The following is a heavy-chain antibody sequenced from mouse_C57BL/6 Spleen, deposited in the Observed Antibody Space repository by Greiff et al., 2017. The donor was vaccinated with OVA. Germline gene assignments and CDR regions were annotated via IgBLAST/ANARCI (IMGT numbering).Heavy chain of an antibody. J-gene: IGHJ2*01. V-gene: IGHV1-78*01. D-gene: IGHD2-3*01. CDR1: GYTFTDHT. CDR2: IYPRDGST. Sequence: VKLVESDAELVKPGASVKISCKVSGYTFTDHTIHWMKQRPEQGLAWIGYIYPRDGSTKYNEKFKGKATLTADKSSSPAYMQLNSLTSENSAVYFCARWLLRDYYFDYWGQGTTLTVSS. CDR3: ARWLLRDYYFDY.